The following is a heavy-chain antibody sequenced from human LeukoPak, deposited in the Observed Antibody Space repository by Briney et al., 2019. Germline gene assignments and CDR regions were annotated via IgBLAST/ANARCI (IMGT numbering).Heavy chain of an antibody. Sequence: GGSLRLSCAASGFTFSSYWMSWVRQAPGKGLEWVANIKQDGSEKYYVDSVKGRFTISRDNGKNSLYLQMNSLRAEDTVVYYCARVLSGLLYYFDYWGQGTLVTVSS. CDR2: IKQDGSEK. D-gene: IGHD3-10*01. CDR1: GFTFSSYW. J-gene: IGHJ4*02. V-gene: IGHV3-7*03. CDR3: ARVLSGLLYYFDY.